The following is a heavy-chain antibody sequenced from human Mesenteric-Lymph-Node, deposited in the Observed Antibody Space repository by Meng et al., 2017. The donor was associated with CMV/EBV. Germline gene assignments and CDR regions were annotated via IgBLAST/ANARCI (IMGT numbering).Heavy chain of an antibody. CDR2: INAGKSNT. CDR3: ASAQPEYYYNSGTDYFHH. CDR1: TFTSYA. V-gene: IGHV1-3*01. D-gene: IGHD3-10*01. J-gene: IGHJ1*01. Sequence: TFTSYAMHWVRQAPGQSLEWIGWINAGKSNTKYSQKFQGRVTVTRDTSASTVYMELRSLRSEDTDLYYCASAQPEYYYNSGTDYFHHWGQGTLVTVSS.